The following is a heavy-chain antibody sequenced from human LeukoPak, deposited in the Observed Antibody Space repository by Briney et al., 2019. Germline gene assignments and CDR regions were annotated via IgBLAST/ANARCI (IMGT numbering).Heavy chain of an antibody. CDR2: ISGSSSYI. D-gene: IGHD6-6*01. Sequence: GGSLRLSCAASGFTFSSYSMNWVRQAPGKGLEWVSSISGSSSYIYYADSVKGRFTISRDNAKNSLYLQMNSLRAEDTAVYYCARDLAGAARGFDYWGQGTLVTVSS. J-gene: IGHJ4*02. CDR1: GFTFSSYS. CDR3: ARDLAGAARGFDY. V-gene: IGHV3-21*01.